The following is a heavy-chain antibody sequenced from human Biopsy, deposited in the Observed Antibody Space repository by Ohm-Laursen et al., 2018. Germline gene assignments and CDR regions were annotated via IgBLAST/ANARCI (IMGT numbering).Heavy chain of an antibody. CDR1: GDRLSNYP. J-gene: IGHJ6*02. V-gene: IGHV1-69*06. CDR3: ARDTELLSIGLDYNFGMVV. D-gene: IGHD1-14*01. CDR2: FITIFNTP. Sequence: SVKVSCKVSGDRLSNYPISWVRQAPGQGLEWMGGFITIFNTPKYAQRFQGRVTITADRSTTTAYMELSSLRSEDTAVYYCARDTELLSIGLDYNFGMVVWGQGTRVTVSS.